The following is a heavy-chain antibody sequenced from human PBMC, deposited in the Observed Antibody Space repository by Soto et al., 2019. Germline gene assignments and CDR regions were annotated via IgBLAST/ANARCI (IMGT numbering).Heavy chain of an antibody. CDR2: MGGANGDT. CDR1: GFIFSDYA. CDR3: TRSWLSGLGGMDV. J-gene: IGHJ6*02. D-gene: IGHD3-22*01. Sequence: EVQMLESGGGLVQPGGSLRLSCAASGFIFSDYAMSWVRQAPGKGLEWVAGMGGANGDTYYAESVRGRFAISRDNSKSTLFLQMNSLRAEDTAVYYCTRSWLSGLGGMDVWGQGTTVIVS. V-gene: IGHV3-23*01.